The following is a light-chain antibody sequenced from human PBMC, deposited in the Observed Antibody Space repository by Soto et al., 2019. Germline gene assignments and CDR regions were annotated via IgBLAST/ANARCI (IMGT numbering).Light chain of an antibody. V-gene: IGLV1-40*01. J-gene: IGLJ2*01. CDR3: QSYDSSLTGYVV. Sequence: QSALTQPPSVSGAPGQRVTISCTGSNSNIGANYDVHWYQQLPGTAPKLLIYGNTNRPSGVPDRFSGSKSGTSASLAITGLQAEDEADYYCQSYDSSLTGYVVFGGGTKVTVL. CDR2: GNT. CDR1: NSNIGANYD.